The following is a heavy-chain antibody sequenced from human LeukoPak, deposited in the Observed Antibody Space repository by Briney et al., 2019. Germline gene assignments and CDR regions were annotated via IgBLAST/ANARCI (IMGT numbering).Heavy chain of an antibody. J-gene: IGHJ4*02. D-gene: IGHD3-10*01. V-gene: IGHV3-23*01. Sequence: GGALRLSCAAPGFIFNNYAMSWGRRAPGKGLEWVSAISGTGVTAYYADSVKGRFAISRDNSKNTLYLQMSSLRAEDTALYYCAKDQRFGDLDDYRGQGTLVTVSS. CDR1: GFIFNNYA. CDR3: AKDQRFGDLDDY. CDR2: ISGTGVTA.